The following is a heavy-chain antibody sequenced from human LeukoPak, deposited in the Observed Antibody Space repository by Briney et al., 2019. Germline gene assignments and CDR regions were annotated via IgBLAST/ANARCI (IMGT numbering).Heavy chain of an antibody. CDR3: ARLPYGSASRLCFDY. D-gene: IGHD3-10*01. CDR2: INHSGST. Sequence: KPSETLSLTCAVYGGSFSGYYWSWIRQPPVKELEWIGEINHSGSTNYNPSLKSRVTISVDTSKNQFSLKLSSVTAADTAVYYCARLPYGSASRLCFDYWGQGTLVTVSS. V-gene: IGHV4-34*01. CDR1: GGSFSGYY. J-gene: IGHJ4*02.